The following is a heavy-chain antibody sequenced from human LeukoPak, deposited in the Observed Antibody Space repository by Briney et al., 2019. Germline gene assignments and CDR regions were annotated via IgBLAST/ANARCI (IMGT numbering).Heavy chain of an antibody. V-gene: IGHV3-74*01. D-gene: IGHD3-22*01. Sequence: LSGGSLRLSCAASGFTFSNYRMYWFRQAPGKGLVWVSRINSHETSTTYADSVKGRFTISRDNAKNTLYLQMNSLRAEDTAVYFCARYYYDSSGYYFFDHWGQGTLVTVSS. J-gene: IGHJ4*02. CDR2: INSHETST. CDR3: ARYYYDSSGYYFFDH. CDR1: GFTFSNYR.